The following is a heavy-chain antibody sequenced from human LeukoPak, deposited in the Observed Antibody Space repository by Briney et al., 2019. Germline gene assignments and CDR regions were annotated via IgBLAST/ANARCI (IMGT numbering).Heavy chain of an antibody. D-gene: IGHD2-15*01. V-gene: IGHV3-72*01. CDR3: AKDTHCSGGSCYSG. J-gene: IGHJ4*02. CDR1: GFKFSDHY. CDR2: SRNKASSYTT. Sequence: GGSQRLSCAASGFKFSDHYIDWVRQAPGKGLEWVGRSRNKASSYTTEYAASVEGRFTISRDVSESSLYLQMNSLRAEDTAVYYCAKDTHCSGGSCYSGWGQGTLVTVSS.